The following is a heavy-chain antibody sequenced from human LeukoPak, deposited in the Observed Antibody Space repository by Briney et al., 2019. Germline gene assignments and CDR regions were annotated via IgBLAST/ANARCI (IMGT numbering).Heavy chain of an antibody. CDR1: GGSVSSGSYY. J-gene: IGHJ4*02. Sequence: SETLSLTCTVSGGSVSSGSYYWSWIRQPPGTGLEWIGYIYYSGSTNYNPSLKSRVTISVDTSKNQFSLKLSSVTAADTAVYYCARGGYSYGDIDYWGQGTLVTVSS. V-gene: IGHV4-61*01. CDR3: ARGGYSYGDIDY. CDR2: IYYSGST. D-gene: IGHD5-18*01.